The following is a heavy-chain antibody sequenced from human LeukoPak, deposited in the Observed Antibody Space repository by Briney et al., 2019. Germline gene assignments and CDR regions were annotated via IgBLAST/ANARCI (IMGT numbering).Heavy chain of an antibody. CDR3: ARAPREWLLGYYFDY. CDR2: IKFDGSEK. D-gene: IGHD3-3*01. Sequence: GGSLRLSCAASGFTFSSYWMSWVRQAPGKGLKWVANIKFDGSEKYYVDSVKGRFTISRDNAKNSLYLQMNSLRAEDTAVYYCARAPREWLLGYYFDYWGQGTLVTVSS. CDR1: GFTFSSYW. J-gene: IGHJ4*02. V-gene: IGHV3-7*01.